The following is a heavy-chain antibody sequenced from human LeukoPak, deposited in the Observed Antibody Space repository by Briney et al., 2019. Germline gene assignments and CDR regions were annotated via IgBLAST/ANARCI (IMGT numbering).Heavy chain of an antibody. CDR1: GGSISGYY. D-gene: IGHD1-7*01. V-gene: IGHV4-4*07. Sequence: SETLSLTCSVSGGSISGYYWTWIRQPAGKGLEWIGRVYTSGSTHYNPSLKTRLTMSVDTSKNQFSLKLSSVTAADTAVYYCARLITGTTTACDIWGQGTMVTVSS. CDR3: ARLITGTTTACDI. J-gene: IGHJ3*02. CDR2: VYTSGST.